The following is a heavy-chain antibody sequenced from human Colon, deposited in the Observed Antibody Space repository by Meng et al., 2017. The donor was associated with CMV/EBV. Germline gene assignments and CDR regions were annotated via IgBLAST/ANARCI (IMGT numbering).Heavy chain of an antibody. CDR3: AKREYCSGSSCYTLNYYYYAVDV. Sequence: GESLKISCATSGFTFDNYAMSWVRQAPGKGLEWVSAIDGGGGSRTYYADSVKGRFTISRDNSKSTLYLQINSPRVEDTAVYYCAKREYCSGSSCYTLNYYYYAVDVWGQGTTVTVSS. CDR1: GFTFDNYA. D-gene: IGHD2-15*01. CDR2: IDGGGGSRT. J-gene: IGHJ6*02. V-gene: IGHV3-23*01.